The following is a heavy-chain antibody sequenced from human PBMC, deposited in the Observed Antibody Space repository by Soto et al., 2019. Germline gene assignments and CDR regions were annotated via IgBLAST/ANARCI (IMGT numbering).Heavy chain of an antibody. D-gene: IGHD6-19*01. CDR1: GFTFSSYA. CDR3: ASRASGWYFDY. V-gene: IGHV3-23*01. CDR2: ISGSGGST. J-gene: IGHJ4*02. Sequence: EVQLLESGGGLVQPGGSLRLSCTASGFTFSSYAMNWVRQAPGKGLEWVSVISGSGGSTYYADSVKGRFTISRDNSKNTLDLQMNSLGAEDPAVYYCASRASGWYFDYWGQGTLVTVSS.